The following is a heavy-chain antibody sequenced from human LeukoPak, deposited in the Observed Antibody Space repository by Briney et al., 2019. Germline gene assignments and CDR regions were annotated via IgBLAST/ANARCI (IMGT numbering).Heavy chain of an antibody. V-gene: IGHV3-23*01. CDR1: EFTFSNYA. CDR2: ISGGGGST. J-gene: IGHJ5*02. D-gene: IGHD1-14*01. CDR3: AKGSGINHYHWIDP. Sequence: AGSLRLSCAASEFTFSNYAMNWVRQAPGKGLEWVSGISGGGGSTYYADSVKGRFTISRDNSKNTLYLQMDSLRAEDTALYYCAKGSGINHYHWIDPWGQGTLVTVSS.